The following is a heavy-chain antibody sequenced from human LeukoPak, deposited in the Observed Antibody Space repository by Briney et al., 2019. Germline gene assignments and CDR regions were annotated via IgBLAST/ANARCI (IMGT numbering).Heavy chain of an antibody. CDR3: ARKSRITQIRGDDALDI. D-gene: IGHD3-10*01. CDR1: GYTFTNYG. Sequence: ASVKVSCKASGYTFTNYGISWVRQAPGQGLEWMGWISAYSGNTNYAQKLQDRATMTRDTTTSTAYMELRSLRSDETAVYYCARKSRITQIRGDDALDIWGQGTMLTVSS. CDR2: ISAYSGNT. J-gene: IGHJ3*02. V-gene: IGHV1-18*01.